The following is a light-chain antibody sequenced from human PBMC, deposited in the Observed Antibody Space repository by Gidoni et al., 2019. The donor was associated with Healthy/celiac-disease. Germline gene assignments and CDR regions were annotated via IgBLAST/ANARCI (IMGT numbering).Light chain of an antibody. J-gene: IGKJ1*01. CDR3: QQYGSSRWT. Sequence: EIVLTQSPGTLSLSPGERATLSCRASQSVRSSYLAWYQQKPGQAPRLLIYGAASRATGLPDRFSGSGSGTDFTLTISRLEPEDFAVYYCQQYGSSRWTFGQGTKVEIK. CDR2: GAA. V-gene: IGKV3-20*01. CDR1: QSVRSSY.